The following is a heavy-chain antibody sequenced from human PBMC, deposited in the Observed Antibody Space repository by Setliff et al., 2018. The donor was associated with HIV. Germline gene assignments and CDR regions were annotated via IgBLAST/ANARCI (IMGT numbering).Heavy chain of an antibody. CDR2: IYFSGST. CDR1: GDSIRSHY. D-gene: IGHD3-3*01. CDR3: XRLYYDFWSGSQPLHFDS. Sequence: SETLSLTCTVSGDSIRSHYWSWTRQPPGKGLEXIGYIYFSGSTNYNPSLKSRVTISVDTSKNQFSLKLSSVTAADTAVYYCXRLYYDFWSGSQPLHFDSWGQGTLVTV. J-gene: IGHJ4*02. V-gene: IGHV4-59*08.